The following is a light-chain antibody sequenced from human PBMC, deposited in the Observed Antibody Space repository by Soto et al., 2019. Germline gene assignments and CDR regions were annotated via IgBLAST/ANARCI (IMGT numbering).Light chain of an antibody. CDR2: NTN. V-gene: IGLV8-61*01. CDR1: SGSVSTSYY. J-gene: IGLJ3*02. CDR3: VLYMGSGISV. Sequence: QTVVTQEPSFSVSPGRTVTLNCGVSSGSVSTSYYPSWYQQTPGQAPRTLIYNTNTRSSGVPDRFSGSILGNKAALTITGAQADDESDYYCVLYMGSGISVFGGGTKVTVL.